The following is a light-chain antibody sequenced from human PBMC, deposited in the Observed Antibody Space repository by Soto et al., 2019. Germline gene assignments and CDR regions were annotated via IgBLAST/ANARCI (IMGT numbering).Light chain of an antibody. CDR2: CAS. CDR3: QQYDNSYT. J-gene: IGKJ2*01. CDR1: QSVSSTY. Sequence: EIVLTQSPGTLSLSPGERATLSCRASQSVSSTYLAWYQQKPGQAPRLLIFCASSRATGIPVRFSGSGSGADFTLTIRGLEREDFAVYYWQQYDNSYTFGQGTQLEIK. V-gene: IGKV3-20*01.